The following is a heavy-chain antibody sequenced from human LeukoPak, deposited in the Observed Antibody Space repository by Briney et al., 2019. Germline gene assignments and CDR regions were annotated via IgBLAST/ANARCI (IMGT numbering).Heavy chain of an antibody. CDR1: GFTFSNYN. CDR3: ARAGFTFSDYFGSFFDY. D-gene: IGHD3-10*01. J-gene: IGHJ4*02. V-gene: IGHV3-21*01. CDR2: ITSSGTYT. Sequence: PGGSLRLSCADSGFTFSNYNMNWVRQAPGKAMEWVSSITSSGTYTFYADSVKGRFTISRDNAKNTLYLQMNSLRAEDTAVYYCARAGFTFSDYFGSFFDYWGQGTLVTVSS.